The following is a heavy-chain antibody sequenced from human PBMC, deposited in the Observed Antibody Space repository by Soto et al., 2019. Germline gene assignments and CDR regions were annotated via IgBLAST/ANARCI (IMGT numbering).Heavy chain of an antibody. D-gene: IGHD5-18*01. J-gene: IGHJ3*02. CDR3: ASFPGYSYGYDAFDI. V-gene: IGHV1-69*13. Sequence: GASVKVSCKASGVTFSSYAISWVRQAPGQGLEWMGGIIPIFGTANYAQKFQGRVTITADESTSTAYMELSSLRSEDTAVYYCASFPGYSYGYDAFDIWGQGTMVTVSS. CDR2: IIPIFGTA. CDR1: GVTFSSYA.